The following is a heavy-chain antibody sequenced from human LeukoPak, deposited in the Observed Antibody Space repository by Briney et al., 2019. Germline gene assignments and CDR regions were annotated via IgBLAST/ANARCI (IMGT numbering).Heavy chain of an antibody. Sequence: GGSLRLSCAASGFTFSSYEMNWVRQAPGKGLEWVSYISSSGSTIYYADSVKGRFTISRDNAKNSLYLQMNSLRAEDTAVYYCARVHYGFDAFDIWGQGTMVTVSS. J-gene: IGHJ3*02. CDR3: ARVHYGFDAFDI. V-gene: IGHV3-48*03. CDR2: ISSSGSTI. CDR1: GFTFSSYE. D-gene: IGHD3-10*01.